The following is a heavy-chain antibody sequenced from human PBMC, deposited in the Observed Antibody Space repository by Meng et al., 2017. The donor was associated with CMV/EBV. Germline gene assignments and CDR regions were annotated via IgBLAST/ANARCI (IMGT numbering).Heavy chain of an antibody. CDR1: GGSFSGYY. CDR2: INHSGST. Sequence: GSLRLSCAVYGGSFSGYYWGWIRQPPGKGLEWIGEINHSGSTNYNPSLKSRVTISVDTSKNQFSLKLSSVNAADTAVYYCARGRYCSSTSCTYYYYGMDVWGQGTTVTVSS. V-gene: IGHV4-34*01. CDR3: ARGRYCSSTSCTYYYYGMDV. J-gene: IGHJ6*02. D-gene: IGHD2-2*01.